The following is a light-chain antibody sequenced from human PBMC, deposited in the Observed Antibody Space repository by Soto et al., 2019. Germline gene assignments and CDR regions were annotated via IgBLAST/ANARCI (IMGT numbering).Light chain of an antibody. V-gene: IGLV2-14*01. Sequence: QSALTQPASVSGSPGQSITISCTGTSNDVGGYNYVSWYQQHPGKAPKLMIYEVSNRPSGVSNRFSGSKSGNTASLTSSGLQAEDEADYYCSSYTGSSTPPYVLGTGTKLTVL. CDR1: SNDVGGYNY. CDR3: SSYTGSSTPPYV. J-gene: IGLJ1*01. CDR2: EVS.